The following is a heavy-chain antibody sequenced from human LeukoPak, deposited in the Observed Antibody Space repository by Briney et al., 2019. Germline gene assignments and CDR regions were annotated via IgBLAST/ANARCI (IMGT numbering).Heavy chain of an antibody. J-gene: IGHJ4*02. CDR2: ISGSGGNT. Sequence: GGSLRLSCAASGFTFSNYAMNWVRQAPGKGLEWVSSISGSGGNTYYADSVKGRFTISRDNAKNSLYLQMNSLRAEDTALYYCARDWDYYDSSGDWTYWGQGTLVTVSS. V-gene: IGHV3-23*01. CDR3: ARDWDYYDSSGDWTY. CDR1: GFTFSNYA. D-gene: IGHD3-22*01.